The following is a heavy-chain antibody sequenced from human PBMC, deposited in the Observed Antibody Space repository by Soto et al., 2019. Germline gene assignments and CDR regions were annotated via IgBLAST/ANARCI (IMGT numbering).Heavy chain of an antibody. CDR1: GYTFTGYY. V-gene: IGHV1-2*02. CDR2: INPNSGGT. Sequence: ASVKVSCKASGYTFTGYYMHWVRQAPGQGLEWMGWINPNSGGTNYAQKFQGRVPMTRDTSISTAYMELSRLRSDDTAVYYCAREVDSSGAFDIWGQGTMVTVSS. D-gene: IGHD6-6*01. J-gene: IGHJ3*02. CDR3: AREVDSSGAFDI.